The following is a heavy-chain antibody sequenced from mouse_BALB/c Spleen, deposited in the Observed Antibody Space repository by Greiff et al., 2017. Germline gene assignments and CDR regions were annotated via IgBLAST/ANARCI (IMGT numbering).Heavy chain of an antibody. Sequence: VQLQQSGAELVRPGALVKLSCKASGFNIKDYYMHWVKQRPEQGLEWIGWIDPENGNTIYDPKFQGKASITADTSSNTAYLQLSSLTSEDTAVYYCARSHYYGSSGAYAMDDWGQGTSVTVSS. J-gene: IGHJ4*01. CDR2: IDPENGNT. D-gene: IGHD1-1*01. V-gene: IGHV14-1*02. CDR1: GFNIKDYY. CDR3: ARSHYYGSSGAYAMDD.